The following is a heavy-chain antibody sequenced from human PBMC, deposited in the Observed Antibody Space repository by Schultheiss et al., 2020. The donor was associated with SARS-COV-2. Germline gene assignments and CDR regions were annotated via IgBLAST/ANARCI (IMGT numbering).Heavy chain of an antibody. CDR3: ARTVWGAAAEYYYYGMDV. CDR1: GFTFSDYY. D-gene: IGHD6-13*01. Sequence: GGSLRLSCAASGFTFSDYYINWIRQAPGKGLEWVSYISSSGSTIYYADSVKGRFTISRDNSKNTLYLQMNSLRAEDMAVYYCARTVWGAAAEYYYYGMDVWGQGTTVTVSS. V-gene: IGHV3-11*04. J-gene: IGHJ6*02. CDR2: ISSSGSTI.